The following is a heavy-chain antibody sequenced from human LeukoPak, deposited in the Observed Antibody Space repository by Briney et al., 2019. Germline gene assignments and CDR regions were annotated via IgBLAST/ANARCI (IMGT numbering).Heavy chain of an antibody. J-gene: IGHJ5*02. D-gene: IGHD3-3*01. CDR1: GYTFTSYD. Sequence: ASVKVSCKASGYTFTSYDINWVRQATGHGLEWMGWMNPNSGNTGYAQKFQGRVTMTRNTSISTAYMELSSLRSEDTAVYYCARGRVFLNWFDPWGQGTLVTVSS. CDR2: MNPNSGNT. V-gene: IGHV1-8*01. CDR3: ARGRVFLNWFDP.